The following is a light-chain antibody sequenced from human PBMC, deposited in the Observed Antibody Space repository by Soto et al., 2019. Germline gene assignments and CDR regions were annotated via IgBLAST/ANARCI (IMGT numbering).Light chain of an antibody. V-gene: IGLV2-23*01. CDR3: CSFTGSSIFYV. J-gene: IGLJ1*01. CDR1: SSDVGSSNF. Sequence: QSVLTQPASVSGSPGQSLTISCTGTSSDVGSSNFVSWYQQHSGKAPKLIIYEGSRRPSGVSGRFSGSKSGNAASLTISGLQAEDEADYYCCSFTGSSIFYVFGTGTKVTVL. CDR2: EGS.